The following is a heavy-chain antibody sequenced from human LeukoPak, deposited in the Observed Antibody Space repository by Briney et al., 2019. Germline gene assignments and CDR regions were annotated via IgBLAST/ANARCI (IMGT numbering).Heavy chain of an antibody. Sequence: SETLSLTCTVSGGSISSYYWGWIRQPPGKGLEWIGSIYYSGSTYYNPSLKSRVTISVDTSKNQFSLKLSSVTAADTAVYYCARLGVSLTSFDYWGQGTLVTVSS. CDR3: ARLGVSLTSFDY. J-gene: IGHJ4*02. CDR2: IYYSGST. V-gene: IGHV4-39*01. CDR1: GGSISSYY. D-gene: IGHD3-10*01.